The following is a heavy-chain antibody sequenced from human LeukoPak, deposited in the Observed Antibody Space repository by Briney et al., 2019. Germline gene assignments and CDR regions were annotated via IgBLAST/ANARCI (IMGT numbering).Heavy chain of an antibody. D-gene: IGHD2-2*01. CDR3: GGCSSTSCYFLDY. V-gene: IGHV3-23*01. J-gene: IGHJ4*02. Sequence: GGSLRLSCAASGFVFSNYAMTWVRQAPGKGLEWVSGISGSGGSTFYADSVKGRFTISRDNSNNTLYLQMNSLRTDDTAVYYCGGCSSTSCYFLDYWGQGTLVTVSS. CDR2: ISGSGGST. CDR1: GFVFSNYA.